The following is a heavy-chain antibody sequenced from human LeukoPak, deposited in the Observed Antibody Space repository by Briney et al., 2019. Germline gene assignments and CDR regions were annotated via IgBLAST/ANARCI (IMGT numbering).Heavy chain of an antibody. CDR2: ITASGGST. D-gene: IGHD2/OR15-2a*01. J-gene: IGHJ4*02. CDR1: GLIVSSNY. Sequence: GGSLRLSRAASGLIVSSNYMSWVRQAPGKGLEWVSSITASGGSTNYADFVRGRFTISRDNSKNTLYVQLDSLRGADTAAYYCAKGNNSRATSFDYWGQGTLVTVSS. V-gene: IGHV3-23*01. CDR3: AKGNNSRATSFDY.